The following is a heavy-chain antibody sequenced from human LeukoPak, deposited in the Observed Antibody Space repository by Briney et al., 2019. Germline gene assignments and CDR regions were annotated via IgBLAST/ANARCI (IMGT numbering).Heavy chain of an antibody. D-gene: IGHD2-2*01. J-gene: IGHJ4*02. Sequence: GASVKVSCKASGYTFTSYDINWVRQATGQGPEWMGWMNPNSGNTGYAQKFQGRVTMTRNTSISTAYMELSSLRSEDTAVYYCARGLRYCSSTSCYAYWGQGTLVTVSS. CDR3: ARGLRYCSSTSCYAY. CDR1: GYTFTSYD. V-gene: IGHV1-8*01. CDR2: MNPNSGNT.